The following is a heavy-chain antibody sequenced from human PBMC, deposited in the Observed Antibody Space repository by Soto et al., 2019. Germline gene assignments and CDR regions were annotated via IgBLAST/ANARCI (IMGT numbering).Heavy chain of an antibody. CDR2: IYYGEST. CDR3: ARDMGSAMTTRILDH. CDR1: GGSVDSGNHY. V-gene: IGHV4-30-4*01. Sequence: QVLVQESGPGLVKPSQTLTLSCTVSGGSVDSGNHYWNWIRQPPGKGLEWIGYIYYGESTYYNPSLKSRATISVDTSQSRFSLRLTSVTAADTAVYYCARDMGSAMTTRILDHWGKGTLVTVSS. J-gene: IGHJ1*01. D-gene: IGHD4-17*01.